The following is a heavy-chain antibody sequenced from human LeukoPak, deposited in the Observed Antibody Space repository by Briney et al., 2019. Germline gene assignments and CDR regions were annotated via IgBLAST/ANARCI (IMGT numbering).Heavy chain of an antibody. J-gene: IGHJ4*02. Sequence: GGSLRLSCVASGFTFTDYAMTWVRQPPGRRLEWVSTITTTVGDTHYADSVKGRFTASRDDSKGTLFLQMNSLRAEDTGVYYCAKRPYGSGGGHFDHWGQGTLAIVSS. D-gene: IGHD3-10*01. CDR1: GFTFTDYA. V-gene: IGHV3-23*01. CDR2: ITTTVGDT. CDR3: AKRPYGSGGGHFDH.